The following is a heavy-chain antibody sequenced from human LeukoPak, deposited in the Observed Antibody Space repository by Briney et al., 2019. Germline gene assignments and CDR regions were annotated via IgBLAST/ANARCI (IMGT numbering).Heavy chain of an antibody. Sequence: PSETLSLTCTVSGGSISSYYWSWIRQPAGKGLEWIGRIYTSGSTNYNPSLKSRVTMSVDTSKNQFSLKLSSVTAADTAVYYCAREVSSSWYGEYFQHSGQGTLVTVSS. CDR3: AREVSSSWYGEYFQH. D-gene: IGHD6-13*01. CDR1: GGSISSYY. J-gene: IGHJ1*01. V-gene: IGHV4-4*07. CDR2: IYTSGST.